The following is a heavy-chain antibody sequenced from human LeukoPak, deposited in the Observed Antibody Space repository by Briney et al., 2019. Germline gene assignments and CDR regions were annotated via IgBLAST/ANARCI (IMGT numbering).Heavy chain of an antibody. J-gene: IGHJ6*03. Sequence: SQTLSLTCTVSGGSISSGSYYWSWIRQPAGKGLEWIGRIYTSGSTNYNPSLKSRFTMSVDTSKNQFSLKLSSVTAADTAVYYCAGNPLPKQQLVPLYYYYMDVWGKGTTVTVSS. CDR3: AGNPLPKQQLVPLYYYYMDV. CDR2: IYTSGST. D-gene: IGHD6-13*01. CDR1: GGSISSGSYY. V-gene: IGHV4-61*02.